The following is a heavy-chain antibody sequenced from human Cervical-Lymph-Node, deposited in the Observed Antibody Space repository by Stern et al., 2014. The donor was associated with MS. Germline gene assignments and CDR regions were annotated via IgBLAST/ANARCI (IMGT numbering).Heavy chain of an antibody. D-gene: IGHD5-18*01. V-gene: IGHV4-61*02. CDR3: ASGYRIFDY. CDR1: GGSISSGSDY. Sequence: QVQLVESGPGLVKPSQTLSLTCTVSGGSISSGSDYWSWIRQPVGKGLEWIGRIHPRGRAFYTPSLKSRVPISTDTSMNQFSLELNSATAADTAIYYCASGYRIFDYWGQGILVTVSS. J-gene: IGHJ4*02. CDR2: IHPRGRA.